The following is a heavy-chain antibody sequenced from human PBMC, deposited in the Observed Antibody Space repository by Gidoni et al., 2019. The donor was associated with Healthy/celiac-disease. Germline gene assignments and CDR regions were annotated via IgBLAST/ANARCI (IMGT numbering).Heavy chain of an antibody. CDR3: ARWGEDIVVVPAAMDYYYYGMDV. CDR1: GGTFSSYA. D-gene: IGHD2-2*01. V-gene: IGHV1-69*01. CDR2: IIPIFGTA. Sequence: QVQLVQSGAEVTKPGSSVKVSCKASGGTFSSYAISWVRQAPGQGLEWMGGIIPIFGTANYAQKFQGRVTITADESTSTAYMELSSLRSEDTAVYYCARWGEDIVVVPAAMDYYYYGMDVWGQGTTVTVSS. J-gene: IGHJ6*02.